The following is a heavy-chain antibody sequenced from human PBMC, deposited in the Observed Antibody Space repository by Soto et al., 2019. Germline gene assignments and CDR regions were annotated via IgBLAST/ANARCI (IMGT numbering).Heavy chain of an antibody. V-gene: IGHV1-18*01. CDR3: ARTTCSSNSCYKEDAFDI. CDR1: GYTFTSYG. J-gene: IGHJ3*02. D-gene: IGHD2-2*01. CDR2: MSAYNGNK. Sequence: ASVKVSCKASGYTFTSYGMSCVRQAPGQGXEWMGWMSAYNGNKNYAQKIQGRVNMNKDTYTSTDYMELRSLRYDDTAVYYCARTTCSSNSCYKEDAFDIWGQGTMVTVSS.